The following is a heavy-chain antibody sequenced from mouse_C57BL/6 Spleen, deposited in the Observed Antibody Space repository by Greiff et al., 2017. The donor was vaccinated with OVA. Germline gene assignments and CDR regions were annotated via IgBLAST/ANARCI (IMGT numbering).Heavy chain of an antibody. CDR1: GYTFTSYG. D-gene: IGHD3-2*02. CDR2: IYPRSGNT. V-gene: IGHV1-81*01. J-gene: IGHJ1*03. CDR3: VRRDSSDFPRYIGV. Sequence: QVQLQQSGAELARPGASVKLSCTASGYTFTSYGISWVKQRTGQGLEWIGEIYPRSGNTYYNEKFKGKTTLTADKSSSTAYMEIRSLTSEDSAVYFCVRRDSSDFPRYIGVWGTGTTGTASS.